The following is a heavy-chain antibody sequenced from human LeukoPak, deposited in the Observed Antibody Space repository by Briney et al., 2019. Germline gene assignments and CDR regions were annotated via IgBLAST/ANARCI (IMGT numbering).Heavy chain of an antibody. CDR3: ASFQSYSSSARPYFDY. V-gene: IGHV1-2*02. D-gene: IGHD6-6*01. CDR2: INPNSGGT. J-gene: IGHJ4*02. Sequence: GASVKVSCKACGYTFTGYYMHWVRQAPGQGLEWMGWINPNSGGTNYAQKSQGRVTMTRDTSISTAYMELSRLRSDDTAVYYCASFQSYSSSARPYFDYWGQGTLVTVSS. CDR1: GYTFTGYY.